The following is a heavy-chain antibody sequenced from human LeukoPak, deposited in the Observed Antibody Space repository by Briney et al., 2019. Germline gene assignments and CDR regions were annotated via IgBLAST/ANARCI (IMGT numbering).Heavy chain of an antibody. V-gene: IGHV1-2*02. CDR3: ASTILYCSSTSCPKFGAFDI. CDR2: INPNSGGT. D-gene: IGHD2-2*01. J-gene: IGHJ3*02. Sequence: EASVKVSCKASGYTFTGYYMHWVRQAPGQGLEWMGWINPNSGGTNYAQKFQGRVTMTRDTSISTAYMELSRLRSDDTAVYYCASTILYCSSTSCPKFGAFDIWGQGTMVTVSS. CDR1: GYTFTGYY.